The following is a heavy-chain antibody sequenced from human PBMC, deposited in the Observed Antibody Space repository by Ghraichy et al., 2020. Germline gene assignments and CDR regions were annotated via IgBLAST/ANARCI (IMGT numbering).Heavy chain of an antibody. CDR1: GFTFSSYA. Sequence: GGSLRLSCAASGFTFSSYAMSWVRQAPGKGLEWVSAISGSGGSTYYADSVKGRFTISRDNSKNTLYLQMNSLRAEDTAVYYCAKGYDLPMIVVAEDGGTIDYWGQGTLVTGSS. CDR2: ISGSGGST. J-gene: IGHJ4*02. V-gene: IGHV3-23*01. CDR3: AKGYDLPMIVVAEDGGTIDY. D-gene: IGHD3-22*01.